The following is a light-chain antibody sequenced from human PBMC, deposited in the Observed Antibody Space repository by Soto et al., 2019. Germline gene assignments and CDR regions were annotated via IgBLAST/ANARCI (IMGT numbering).Light chain of an antibody. J-gene: IGLJ1*01. CDR1: SSDVGGYNY. CDR3: SSNAGSNNFV. CDR2: EVT. V-gene: IGLV2-8*01. Sequence: QSVLTQPPSASGSPGQSVTISCTGTSSDVGGYNYVSWYQQYPGKAPKLMIYEVTKRPSGVPDRFSGSKSGNTASLTVSGLQAEDEADYYCSSNAGSNNFVFGPGTKLTVL.